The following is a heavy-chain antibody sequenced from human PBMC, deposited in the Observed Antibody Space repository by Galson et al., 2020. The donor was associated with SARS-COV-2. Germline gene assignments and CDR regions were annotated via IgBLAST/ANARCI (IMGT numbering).Heavy chain of an antibody. D-gene: IGHD5-18*01. CDR2: IKSKTDGGTT. CDR3: TTGDTAWLYV. J-gene: IGHJ6*04. Sequence: GESLKISCAASGFTFSNAWMSWVRQAPGKGLEWVGHIKSKTDGGTTDYAAPVKGRFTISRDDSKNTLYLQMNSLKTEDTAVYYCTTGDTAWLYVWGKGTTVTVSS. V-gene: IGHV3-15*01. CDR1: GFTFSNAW.